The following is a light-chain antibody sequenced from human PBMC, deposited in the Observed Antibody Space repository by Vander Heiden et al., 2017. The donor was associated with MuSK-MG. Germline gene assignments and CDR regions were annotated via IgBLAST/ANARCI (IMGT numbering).Light chain of an antibody. CDR2: KAS. J-gene: IGKJ4*01. CDR1: QSISSW. CDR3: QHYNSYSIT. Sequence: DIQMTQSPSTLSASVGDRVTHTCRASQSISSWLAWYQQKPGKAPKLLIYKASTLKSGVPSRFSGSGSGTEFTLTISSLQPDDFATYYCQHYNSYSITFGGGTKVEIK. V-gene: IGKV1-5*03.